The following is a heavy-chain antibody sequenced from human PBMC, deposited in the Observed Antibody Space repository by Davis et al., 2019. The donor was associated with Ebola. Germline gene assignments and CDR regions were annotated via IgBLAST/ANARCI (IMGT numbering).Heavy chain of an antibody. CDR2: IYYSGST. CDR3: ARLGGEWGEYFQH. D-gene: IGHD3-16*01. V-gene: IGHV4-39*01. J-gene: IGHJ1*01. CDR1: GGSISSSSYY. Sequence: SETLSLTCTVSGGSISSSSYYWGWIRQPPGKGLEWTGSIYYSGSTYYNPSLKSRVTISVDTSKNQFSLKLSSVTAADTAVYYCARLGGEWGEYFQHWGQGTLVTVSS.